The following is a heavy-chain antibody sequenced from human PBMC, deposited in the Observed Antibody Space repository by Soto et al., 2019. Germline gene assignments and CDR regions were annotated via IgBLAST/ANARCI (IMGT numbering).Heavy chain of an antibody. V-gene: IGHV1-69*13. D-gene: IGHD5-12*01. J-gene: IGHJ6*02. CDR3: ARDWSDIVGYYYGMDV. Sequence: SVKVSCKASGGTFSSYAISWVRQAPGQGLEWMGGIIPIFGTANYAQKFQGRVTITADESTSTAYMELSSLRSEDTAVYYCARDWSDIVGYYYGMDVWGQGTTVTVSS. CDR1: GGTFSSYA. CDR2: IIPIFGTA.